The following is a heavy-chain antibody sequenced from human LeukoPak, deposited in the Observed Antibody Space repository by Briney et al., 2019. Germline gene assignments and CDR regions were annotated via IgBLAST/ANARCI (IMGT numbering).Heavy chain of an antibody. CDR2: ISSSSSYI. V-gene: IGHV3-21*01. CDR3: ARMARRNDAFDI. Sequence: PGGSLRLSCAASGFTFSSYSMNWVRQAPGKGLEWVSSISSSSSYIYYADSVKGRFTISRDNAKNSLYLQMNSLRAEDTAVYYCARMARRNDAFDIWGQGTMVTVSS. D-gene: IGHD5-24*01. CDR1: GFTFSSYS. J-gene: IGHJ3*02.